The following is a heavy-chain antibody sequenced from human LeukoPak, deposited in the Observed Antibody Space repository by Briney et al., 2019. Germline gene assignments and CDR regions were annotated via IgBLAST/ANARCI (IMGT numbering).Heavy chain of an antibody. CDR1: GFTFSSYW. D-gene: IGHD2-21*02. J-gene: IGHJ4*02. CDR3: ARRAVCGGDCFSGGVDFDY. Sequence: GGSLRLSCAASGFTFSSYWMTWVRQAPGKGLEWVANIKQDGSEKSYVDSVKGRFTISRDNAKNSLYLQMNSLRAEDTAVYYCARRAVCGGDCFSGGVDFDYWGQGTLVTVSS. V-gene: IGHV3-7*05. CDR2: IKQDGSEK.